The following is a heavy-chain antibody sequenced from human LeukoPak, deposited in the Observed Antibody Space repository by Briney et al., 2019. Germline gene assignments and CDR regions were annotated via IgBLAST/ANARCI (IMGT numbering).Heavy chain of an antibody. CDR3: AKIGGGGADY. CDR1: GGSISSSSYY. CDR2: IYYSGST. D-gene: IGHD3-16*01. Sequence: SETLSLTCTVSGGSISSSSYYWGWIRQPPGKGLEWIGSIYYSGSTYYNPSLKSRVTISVDTSKNQFSLKLSSVTAADTAVYYCAKIGGGGADYWGQGTLVTVSS. J-gene: IGHJ4*02. V-gene: IGHV4-39*01.